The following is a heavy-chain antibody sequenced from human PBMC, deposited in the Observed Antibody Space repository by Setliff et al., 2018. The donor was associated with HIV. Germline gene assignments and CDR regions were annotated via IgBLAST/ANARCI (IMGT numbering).Heavy chain of an antibody. CDR1: GFSLSTSGMC. CDR2: IDWDDDK. Sequence: SGPTLVNPTQTITLTCTFSGFSLSTSGMCVSWIRQPTGKALEWLARIDWDDDKYYSTSLKTRLTISKDTSKNQVVLKMTNMDPVDTATYYCVRMISYSPYFDYWGQGTLVTVSS. D-gene: IGHD1-26*01. V-gene: IGHV2-70*11. J-gene: IGHJ4*02. CDR3: VRMISYSPYFDY.